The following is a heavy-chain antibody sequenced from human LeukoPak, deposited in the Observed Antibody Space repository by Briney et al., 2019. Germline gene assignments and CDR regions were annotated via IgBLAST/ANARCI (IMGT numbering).Heavy chain of an antibody. J-gene: IGHJ6*02. CDR1: GYTFTSHG. CDR3: ARAFRLKYSGSYYHYYGMDV. V-gene: IGHV1-18*01. D-gene: IGHD1-26*01. Sequence: ASVKVSCKASGYTFTSHGISWVRQAPGQGLEWMGWISAYNGNTNYAQKLQGRVTMTTDTSTSTAYMELRSLRSDDTAVYYCARAFRLKYSGSYYHYYGMDVWGQGTTVTVSS. CDR2: ISAYNGNT.